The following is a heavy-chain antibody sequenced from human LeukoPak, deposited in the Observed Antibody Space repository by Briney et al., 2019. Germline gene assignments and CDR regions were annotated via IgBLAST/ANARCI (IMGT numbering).Heavy chain of an antibody. CDR2: ISYDGSNK. CDR1: GFTFSSYG. V-gene: IGHV3-30*18. Sequence: GGSLRLSCEASGFTFSSYGMHGFRQAPAKGLEWVAVISYDGSNKYYADSVKGRFTISRDNSKNTLYLQMNSLRAEDTAVYYCAKDTSQWELRFGFDYWGQGTLVTVSS. D-gene: IGHD1-26*01. CDR3: AKDTSQWELRFGFDY. J-gene: IGHJ4*02.